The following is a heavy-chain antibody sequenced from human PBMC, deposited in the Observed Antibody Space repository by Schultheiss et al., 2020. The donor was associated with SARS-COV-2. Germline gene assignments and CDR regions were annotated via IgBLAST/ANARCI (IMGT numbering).Heavy chain of an antibody. CDR1: GGSFSSYY. CDR3: ARLAAGTLSYMDV. D-gene: IGHD6-13*01. CDR2: IYHSGST. V-gene: IGHV4-59*08. Sequence: SETLSLTCSVSGGSFSSYYWSWIRQTPGKGLEWIGSIYHSGSTYYNPSLKSRVTISVDTSKNQFSLKLSSVTAADTAVYYCARLAAGTLSYMDVWGKGTTVTVSS. J-gene: IGHJ6*03.